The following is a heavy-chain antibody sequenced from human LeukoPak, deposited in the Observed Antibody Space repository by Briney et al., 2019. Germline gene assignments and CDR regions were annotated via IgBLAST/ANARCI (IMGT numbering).Heavy chain of an antibody. D-gene: IGHD3-22*01. CDR3: ARTYYYESSGWKPDY. Sequence: GGSLRLSCTASGFTFGDYAVTWFRQAPGKGLEWTAFIRTKAHGGTTEYAASVKGRFTISRDDSETIAYLQMDSLKTEDTAMYYCARTYYYESSGWKPDYWGQGTLVTVSS. CDR2: IRTKAHGGTT. CDR1: GFTFGDYA. J-gene: IGHJ4*02. V-gene: IGHV3-49*03.